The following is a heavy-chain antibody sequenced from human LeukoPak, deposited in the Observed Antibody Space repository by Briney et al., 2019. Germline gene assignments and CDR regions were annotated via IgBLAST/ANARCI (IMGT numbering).Heavy chain of an antibody. V-gene: IGHV4-61*02. D-gene: IGHD4-17*01. Sequence: PSQTLSLTCTVSGDSISSGSYYWRWIRQPAGKGLEWIGRIYINGCTNYNPSRQSRFTISVDTSRNQSSLKLSSVTAADTAVYYCARDGNEYGDYWGQGTLVTVSS. CDR3: ARDGNEYGDY. J-gene: IGHJ4*02. CDR1: GDSISSGSYY. CDR2: IYINGCT.